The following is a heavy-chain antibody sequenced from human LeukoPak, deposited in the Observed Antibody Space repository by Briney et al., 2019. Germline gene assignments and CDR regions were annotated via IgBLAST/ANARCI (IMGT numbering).Heavy chain of an antibody. Sequence: GASVKLSCKASVSTFTSYYMHWVRQAPGHGLEWMGIINPSGGSTSYAQKFQGRVTMTRDTSTSTVYMELSSLRFEDTAVYYCARDRAYYYGSGSYYKYGNHWFDPWGQGTLVTVS. CDR2: INPSGGST. CDR1: VSTFTSYY. D-gene: IGHD3-10*01. V-gene: IGHV1-46*01. J-gene: IGHJ5*02. CDR3: ARDRAYYYGSGSYYKYGNHWFDP.